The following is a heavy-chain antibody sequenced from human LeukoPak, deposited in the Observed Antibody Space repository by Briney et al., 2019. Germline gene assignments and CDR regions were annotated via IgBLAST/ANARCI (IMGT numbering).Heavy chain of an antibody. D-gene: IGHD3-10*01. V-gene: IGHV3-49*04. Sequence: PGGSLRLSCEASGFNFGDYAMSWVRQAPGKGLEWVGLIRSKANGETREYAASVKGRFTISRDGSYSIAYLQMNSPKTEDTAVYYCVSGVSIWLGNAFDFWGQGTMVTVSS. CDR1: GFNFGDYA. J-gene: IGHJ3*01. CDR2: IRSKANGETR. CDR3: VSGVSIWLGNAFDF.